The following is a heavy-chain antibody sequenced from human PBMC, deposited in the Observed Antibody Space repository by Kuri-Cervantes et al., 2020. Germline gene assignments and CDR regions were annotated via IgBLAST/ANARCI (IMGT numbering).Heavy chain of an antibody. CDR2: IDYSGST. Sequence: GSLRLSCTVSGGSVRSDYWSWIRQSPEKGLEWIANIDYSGSTKYKPSLKSRVTISVDTSKNQFSLKLTSVTAADTAVYYCARTSGYYVYWGQGTLVTVSS. J-gene: IGHJ4*02. CDR1: GGSVRSDY. CDR3: ARTSGYYVY. V-gene: IGHV4-59*02. D-gene: IGHD3-22*01.